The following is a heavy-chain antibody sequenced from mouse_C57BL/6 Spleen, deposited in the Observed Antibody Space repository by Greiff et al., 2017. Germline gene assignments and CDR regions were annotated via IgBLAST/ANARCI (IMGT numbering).Heavy chain of an antibody. CDR1: GYTFTSYW. CDR3: AKPYYYAMDY. Sequence: VQLQQPGAELVKPGASVKLSCKASGYTFTSYWMPWVKQRPGQGLEWIGMIHPNSGSTNYNEKFKSKATLTVDKSSSTAYMQLSSLTSEDSAVYYCAKPYYYAMDYWGQGTSVTVSS. J-gene: IGHJ4*01. CDR2: IHPNSGST. V-gene: IGHV1-64*01.